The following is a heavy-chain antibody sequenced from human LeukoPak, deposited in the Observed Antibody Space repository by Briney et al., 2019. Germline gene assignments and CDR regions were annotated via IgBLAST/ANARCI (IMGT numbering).Heavy chain of an antibody. CDR1: GFTFSSYA. CDR3: AKHVGGYDYYYIDV. D-gene: IGHD3-10*02. CDR2: ISGSGGST. Sequence: GGSLRLSCAASGFTFSSYAMSWVRQAPGKGLEWVSAISGSGGSTYYADSVKGRFTISRDNSKNTLYLQMNSLRAEDSAVYYCAKHVGGYDYYYIDVWGKGTTVTVSS. V-gene: IGHV3-23*01. J-gene: IGHJ6*03.